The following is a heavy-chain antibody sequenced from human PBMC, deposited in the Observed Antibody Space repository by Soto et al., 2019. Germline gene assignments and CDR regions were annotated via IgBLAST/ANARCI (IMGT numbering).Heavy chain of an antibody. Sequence: RQAPGKGLEYVSAISSNGGSTYYADSVKGRFTISRDNSKNTLYLQMSSLRAEDTAVYYCVKAVDYYAGMDVCGQGTTVTVSS. V-gene: IGHV3-64D*08. CDR3: VKAVDYYAGMDV. CDR2: ISSNGGST. J-gene: IGHJ6*02.